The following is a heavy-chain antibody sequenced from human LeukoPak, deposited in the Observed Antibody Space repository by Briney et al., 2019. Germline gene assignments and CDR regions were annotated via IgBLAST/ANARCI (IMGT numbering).Heavy chain of an antibody. CDR2: IIPIFGTA. CDR1: GGTFSSYA. V-gene: IGHV1-69*05. Sequence: SVKVSCKASGGTFSSYAISWVRQAPGQGLEWMGGIIPIFGTANYAQKFQGRVTITTDESTSTAYMELSSPRSEDTAVYYCARQSTAMLGMDVWGKGTTVTVSS. D-gene: IGHD5-18*01. J-gene: IGHJ6*04. CDR3: ARQSTAMLGMDV.